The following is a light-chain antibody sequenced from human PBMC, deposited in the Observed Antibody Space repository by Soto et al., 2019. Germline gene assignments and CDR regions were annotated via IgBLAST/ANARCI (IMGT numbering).Light chain of an antibody. CDR3: QQFNSFSIT. V-gene: IGKV1-5*01. Sequence: TITCRASQSISSWLAWYQQKPGKAPKLLIYDASTLESGVPSRFSGSGSGTDFTLTISSLQPDDFATYYCQQFNSFSITFGQGTRLEIK. CDR1: QSISSW. J-gene: IGKJ5*01. CDR2: DAS.